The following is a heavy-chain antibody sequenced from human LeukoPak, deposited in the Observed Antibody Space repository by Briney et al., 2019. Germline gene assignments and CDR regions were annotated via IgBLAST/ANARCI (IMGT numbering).Heavy chain of an antibody. Sequence: GGSLRLSCTASGFTFSGYSMNWIRQAPGKGLEWVSSFGTRSTSIYHAGSVKDRFAISRDNAKNSLYLQMNSLRAEDTALYYCAREVSEGFDFWGQGTLVTVSS. CDR3: AREVSEGFDF. D-gene: IGHD3-22*01. V-gene: IGHV3-21*01. CDR1: GFTFSGYS. J-gene: IGHJ4*02. CDR2: FGTRSTSI.